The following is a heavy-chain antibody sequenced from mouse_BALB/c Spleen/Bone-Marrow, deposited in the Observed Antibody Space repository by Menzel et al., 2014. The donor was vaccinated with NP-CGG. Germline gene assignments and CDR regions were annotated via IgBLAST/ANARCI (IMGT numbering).Heavy chain of an antibody. Sequence: EVQRVESGGGLVQPGGSLKLSCAASGFTFSSYTMSWVRQTPEKRLEWVAYISNGGGSTYFPDTVKGRFTISRDNAKNTLYLQMSSLKSEDTAMYYCARQGVYYGKSYYAMDYWGQGTSVTVSS. CDR3: ARQGVYYGKSYYAMDY. CDR2: ISNGGGST. CDR1: GFTFSSYT. J-gene: IGHJ4*01. V-gene: IGHV5-12-2*01. D-gene: IGHD2-1*01.